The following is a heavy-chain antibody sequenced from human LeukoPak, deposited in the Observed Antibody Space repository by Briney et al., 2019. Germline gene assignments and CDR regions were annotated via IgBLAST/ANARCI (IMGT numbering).Heavy chain of an antibody. CDR2: IIPIFGTA. CDR1: GGTFSSYA. J-gene: IGHJ6*02. V-gene: IGHV1-69*13. CDR3: ARGLDYYYGMDV. Sequence: SVKVSCKATGGTFSSYAISWVRQAPGQGLEWMGGIIPIFGTANYAQKFQGRVTITADESTSTVYMELSSLRSEDTAVYYCARGLDYYYGMDVWGQGTTVTVSS.